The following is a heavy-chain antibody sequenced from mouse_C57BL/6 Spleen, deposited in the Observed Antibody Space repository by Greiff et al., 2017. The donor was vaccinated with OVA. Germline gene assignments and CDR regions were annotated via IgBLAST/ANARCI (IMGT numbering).Heavy chain of an antibody. CDR3: ARGTTVVAPYYAMDY. Sequence: VQLQQSVAELVRPGASVKLSCTASGFNIKNTYMHWVKQRPEQGLEWIGRIAPANGNTKYAPKFQGKATITADTSSNTAYLQLSSLTSEDTAIYYGARGTTVVAPYYAMDYWGQGTSVTVSS. CDR2: IAPANGNT. D-gene: IGHD1-1*01. J-gene: IGHJ4*01. V-gene: IGHV14-3*01. CDR1: GFNIKNTY.